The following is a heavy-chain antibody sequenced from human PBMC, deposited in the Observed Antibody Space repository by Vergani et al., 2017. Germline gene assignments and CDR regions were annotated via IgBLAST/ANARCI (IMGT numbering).Heavy chain of an antibody. CDR2: INSDGSST. J-gene: IGHJ4*02. CDR3: ARATYDSSGYYFDY. D-gene: IGHD3-22*01. CDR1: GFTFSSYW. Sequence: EVQLVESGGGLVQPGGSLRLSCAASGFTFSSYWMHWVRQAPGKGLVWVSRINSDGSSTSYADSVKGRFTISRDNAKNTLYLQMNSLRAEDTAEYYCARATYDSSGYYFDYWGQGTLVTVSS. V-gene: IGHV3-74*01.